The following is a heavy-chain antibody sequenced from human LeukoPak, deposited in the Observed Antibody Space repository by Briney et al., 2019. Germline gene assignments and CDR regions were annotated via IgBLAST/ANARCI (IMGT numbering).Heavy chain of an antibody. V-gene: IGHV4-59*08. CDR2: IHHSGFI. CDR1: GDSITYYY. CDR3: ARRGTQRKGWNWLDP. J-gene: IGHJ5*02. D-gene: IGHD3-16*01. Sequence: SETLSLTCTVFGDSITYYYWNWIRQSPAKGLEWIGYIHHSGFINYNLSLKSRVSISLDRSRNQFSLKMTSVTAADTAVYYCARRGTQRKGWNWLDPWGQGILVTVSS.